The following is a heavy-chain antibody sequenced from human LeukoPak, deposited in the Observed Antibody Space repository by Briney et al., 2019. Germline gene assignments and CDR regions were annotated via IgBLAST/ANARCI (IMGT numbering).Heavy chain of an antibody. CDR1: GYTFTSYY. V-gene: IGHV1-46*01. CDR3: ARGYCSGGSCYLFDY. CDR2: INPSDGST. J-gene: IGHJ4*02. Sequence: VASVKVSCKASGYTFTSYYMHWVRQAPGQGLEWMGKINPSDGSTRYAQKFQGRVTMTRDMSTSTVYMELSSLRSEDTAVYYCARGYCSGGSCYLFDYWGQGTLVTVSS. D-gene: IGHD2-15*01.